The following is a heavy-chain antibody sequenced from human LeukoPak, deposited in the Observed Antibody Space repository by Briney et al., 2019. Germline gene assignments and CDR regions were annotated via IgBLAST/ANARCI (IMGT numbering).Heavy chain of an antibody. V-gene: IGHV4-61*02. CDR2: IYTSGST. Sequence: PSQTLSLTCTVSGGSISSGSYYWSWIRQPAGKGLEWIGRIYTSGSTNYNPSLKSRVTISVDTSKNQFSLKLSSVTAADTAVYYCASRALVAGSDYWGQGTLVTVSS. CDR3: ASRALVAGSDY. D-gene: IGHD6-19*01. CDR1: GGSISSGSYY. J-gene: IGHJ4*02.